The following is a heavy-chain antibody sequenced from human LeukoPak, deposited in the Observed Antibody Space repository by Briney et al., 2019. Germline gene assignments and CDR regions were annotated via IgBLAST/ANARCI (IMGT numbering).Heavy chain of an antibody. D-gene: IGHD3-3*01. V-gene: IGHV4-34*01. CDR1: GGSFSGYY. Sequence: SETLSLTCAVYGGSFSGYYWSWIRQPPGKGLEWIGEINHSGSTNYNPSLKSRVTISVDTSKNQFSLKLSSVTAADTAVYYCARFFPNYFDYWGQGTLVTVYS. CDR3: ARFFPNYFDY. J-gene: IGHJ4*02. CDR2: INHSGST.